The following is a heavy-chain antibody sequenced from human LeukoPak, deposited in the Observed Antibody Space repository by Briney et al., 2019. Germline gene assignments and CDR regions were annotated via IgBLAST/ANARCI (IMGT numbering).Heavy chain of an antibody. CDR1: GGSISSGGYN. D-gene: IGHD1-26*01. V-gene: IGHV4-31*03. CDR2: IYYSGST. CDR3: ARGSYVGPTSGYFDY. Sequence: SETLSLTCTVSGGSISSGGYNWSWIRQHPGKGLECIGYIYYSGSTYYNPSLKSRVTISVDTSKSQFSLKLSSVTAADTAVYYCARGSYVGPTSGYFDYWGQGTLVTVSS. J-gene: IGHJ4*02.